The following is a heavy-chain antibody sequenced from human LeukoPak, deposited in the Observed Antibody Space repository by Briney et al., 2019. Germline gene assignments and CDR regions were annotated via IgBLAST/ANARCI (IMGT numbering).Heavy chain of an antibody. Sequence: SETLSLTCTVSGGSISNYYWSWIRQPPGKGLEWIGYIYYSGSTNYNPSLKSRVTISVDTSKNQFSLKLSSVTAADTAVYYCARSGGYFDYWGQGTLVTVSS. CDR3: ARSGGYFDY. D-gene: IGHD3-10*01. V-gene: IGHV4-59*08. CDR2: IYYSGST. J-gene: IGHJ4*02. CDR1: GGSISNYY.